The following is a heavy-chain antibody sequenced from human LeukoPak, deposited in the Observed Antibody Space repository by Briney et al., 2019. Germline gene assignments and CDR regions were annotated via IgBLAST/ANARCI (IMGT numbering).Heavy chain of an antibody. J-gene: IGHJ1*01. CDR2: IYPGDSQT. CDR3: ARHEIGGDRSSWYSS. V-gene: IGHV5-51*01. Sequence: GESLKISCKGSGYSFSNYWITWVRQMPGKGLEWMGIIYPGDSQTRYSPSFQGQVTISADRSIRTAYLHWSSLKASDTAMYYCARHEIGGDRSSWYSSWGQGTLVTVSS. CDR1: GYSFSNYW. D-gene: IGHD6-13*01.